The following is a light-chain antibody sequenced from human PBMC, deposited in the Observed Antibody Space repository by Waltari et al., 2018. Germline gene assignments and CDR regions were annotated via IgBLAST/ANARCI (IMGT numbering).Light chain of an antibody. Sequence: QSALTQPPPASGSPGQSITISCTGLSTEVDGYDPVFWYQQHPGKAPKLLIYEVTKRPSGVPDRFSGSKSDNTASLAVSGLQAEDEADYYCSSYAGGSSLMFGGGTKLTVL. V-gene: IGLV2-8*01. CDR2: EVT. CDR3: SSYAGGSSLM. J-gene: IGLJ3*02. CDR1: STEVDGYDP.